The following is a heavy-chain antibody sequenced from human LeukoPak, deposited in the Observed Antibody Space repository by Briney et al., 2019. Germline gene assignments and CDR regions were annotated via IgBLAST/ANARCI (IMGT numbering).Heavy chain of an antibody. CDR2: INPNSGGT. D-gene: IGHD1-14*01. V-gene: IGHV1-2*02. Sequence: ASVKVSCKASGYTFTGYYMHWVRQAPGQGLEWMGWINPNSGGTNYAQKFQGRVTMTRDTSISTAYMELGRLTSDDTAVYYCAREGLAGVPYNWFDPWGQGTLVTVSS. CDR3: AREGLAGVPYNWFDP. CDR1: GYTFTGYY. J-gene: IGHJ5*02.